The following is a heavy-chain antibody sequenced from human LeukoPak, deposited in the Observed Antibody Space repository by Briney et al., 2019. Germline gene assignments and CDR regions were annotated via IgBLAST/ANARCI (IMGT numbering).Heavy chain of an antibody. J-gene: IGHJ4*02. V-gene: IGHV3-30-3*01. Sequence: GRSLRLSCAASGFTFSSYAMHWVRQAPGKGQEWVAVISYDGSNKYYADSVKGRFTISRDNSKNTLYLQMNRLRAEDTAVYYCAREEDVVGAMFDYWGQGTLVTVSS. CDR3: AREEDVVGAMFDY. D-gene: IGHD1-26*01. CDR2: ISYDGSNK. CDR1: GFTFSSYA.